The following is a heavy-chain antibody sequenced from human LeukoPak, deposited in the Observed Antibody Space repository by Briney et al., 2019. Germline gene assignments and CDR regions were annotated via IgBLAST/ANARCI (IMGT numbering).Heavy chain of an antibody. D-gene: IGHD3-10*01. J-gene: IGHJ4*02. CDR3: ARAGYGSGSYLLDY. CDR1: GGSISSYY. V-gene: IGHV4-59*01. CDR2: IYYSGST. Sequence: SETLSLTCTVSGGSISSYYWSWIRQPPGKGLEWIGYIYYSGSTNYNPSLKSRVTISVGTSKNQFSLKLSSVTAADTAVYYCARAGYGSGSYLLDYWGQGTLVTVSS.